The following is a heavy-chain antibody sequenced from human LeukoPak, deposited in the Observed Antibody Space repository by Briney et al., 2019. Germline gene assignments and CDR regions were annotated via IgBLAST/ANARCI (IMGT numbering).Heavy chain of an antibody. CDR2: ISDSGATT. D-gene: IGHD1-1*01. V-gene: IGHV3-23*01. J-gene: IGHJ5*02. Sequence: GGSLRLSCAASGFTFSGYAMSWVRQAPGKGLEWVSSISDSGATTFYADSVKGRFTVSRDNSKNTLFLQMNSLRADDTAVYYCARAFPQPGTTVWFDPWGQGTLVTVSS. CDR3: ARAFPQPGTTVWFDP. CDR1: GFTFSGYA.